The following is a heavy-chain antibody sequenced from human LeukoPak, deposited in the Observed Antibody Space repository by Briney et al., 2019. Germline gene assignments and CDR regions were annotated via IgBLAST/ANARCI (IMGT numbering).Heavy chain of an antibody. D-gene: IGHD4-17*01. CDR1: GGSISSGSYY. V-gene: IGHV4-61*02. Sequence: PSQTLSLTCTVSGGSISSGSYYLSWIRQPAGKGLEWIGRIYTSGSTNYNPSLKSRVTISVDTSKNQFSLKLSSVTAADTAVYYCARGSTVTKVPYLDYWGQGTLVTVSS. CDR2: IYTSGST. J-gene: IGHJ4*02. CDR3: ARGSTVTKVPYLDY.